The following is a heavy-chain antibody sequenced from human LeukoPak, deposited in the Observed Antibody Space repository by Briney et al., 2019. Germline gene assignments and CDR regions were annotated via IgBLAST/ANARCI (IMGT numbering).Heavy chain of an antibody. J-gene: IGHJ5*02. CDR1: GGSFSGYY. Sequence: SETLSLTCAVYGGSFSGYYWSWIRQPPGKGLEWIGEINHSGSTNYNPSLKSRVTISVDTSKNQFSLKLSSVTAADTAVYYCARGRRDQFDPWGQGTLVTVPS. CDR2: INHSGST. CDR3: ARGRRDQFDP. V-gene: IGHV4-34*01. D-gene: IGHD1-1*01.